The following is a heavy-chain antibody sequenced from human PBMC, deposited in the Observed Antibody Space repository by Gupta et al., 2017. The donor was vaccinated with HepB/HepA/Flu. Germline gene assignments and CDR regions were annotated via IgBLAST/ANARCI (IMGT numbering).Heavy chain of an antibody. CDR3: AKGNRVGITTAFDY. D-gene: IGHD1-26*01. V-gene: IGHV3-23*01. CDR2: ISPGGDAT. J-gene: IGHJ4*02. CDR1: GFTFSPSG. Sequence: EVQVLESGGGFVQPGGSLRLSCAASGFTFSPSGMNWDGQAPGKGLEWVSIISPGGDATYYADSVKGRFTISRDNFKNTLYLQLNNLRADDTALYYCAKGNRVGITTAFDYWGQGTLVTVSS.